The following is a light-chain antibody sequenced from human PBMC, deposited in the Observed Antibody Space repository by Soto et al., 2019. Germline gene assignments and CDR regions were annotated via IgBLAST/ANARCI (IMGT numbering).Light chain of an antibody. V-gene: IGLV1-44*01. J-gene: IGLJ3*02. CDR3: AKWDDSLNGWV. CDR2: SNN. CDR1: RSNIGSNA. Sequence: QSVLTQPPSASGTPGQRVTISCSGSRSNIGSNAVNWYQQLPGTAPKLLIYSNNQRPSGVPDRFSGSQSGTSASLAISGLQSEDEADYYCAKWDDSLNGWVFGGGTQLTVL.